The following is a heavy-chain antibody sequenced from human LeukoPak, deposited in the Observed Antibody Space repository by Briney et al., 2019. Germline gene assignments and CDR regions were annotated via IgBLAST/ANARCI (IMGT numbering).Heavy chain of an antibody. V-gene: IGHV4-39*07. CDR1: GGSITSSGFY. Sequence: SDTLSLTCTVSGGSITSSGFYWGWIRQPPGKGLEWIGNIYYGGSAYYNPSLKSRVTISVDTSKNQFSLKLSSVTAADTAVYYCAGSDFTGRLIDYWGQGTLVTVSS. D-gene: IGHD2-21*02. CDR3: AGSDFTGRLIDY. CDR2: IYYGGSA. J-gene: IGHJ4*02.